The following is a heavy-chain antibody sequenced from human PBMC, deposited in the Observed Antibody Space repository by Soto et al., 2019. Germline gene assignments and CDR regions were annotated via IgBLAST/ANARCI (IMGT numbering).Heavy chain of an antibody. V-gene: IGHV3-13*01. CDR2: IGTAGDT. J-gene: IGHJ4*02. CDR1: GFTFSGFD. Sequence: XGSLRLSCEASGFTFSGFDMHWVRQPTGKGLEWVSSIGTAGDTYYAVSVKGRFTISRDNAKNSLSLQMNSLRAGDMAVYFCAKSQEIGTHFFDSWGQGTQVTV. CDR3: AKSQEIGTHFFDS. D-gene: IGHD6-13*01.